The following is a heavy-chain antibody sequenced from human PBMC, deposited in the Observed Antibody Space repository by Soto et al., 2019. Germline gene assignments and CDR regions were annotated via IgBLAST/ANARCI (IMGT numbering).Heavy chain of an antibody. CDR3: ARGYSYGSYYGMDV. D-gene: IGHD5-18*01. Sequence: SETLSLTCTVSGGSISSSSYYWGWIRQPPGKGLEWIGSIYYSGSTYYNPSLKSRVTISVDTSKNQFSLKLSSVTAADTAVYYCARGYSYGSYYGMDVWGQGTTVTVSS. J-gene: IGHJ6*02. CDR1: GGSISSSSYY. CDR2: IYYSGST. V-gene: IGHV4-39*01.